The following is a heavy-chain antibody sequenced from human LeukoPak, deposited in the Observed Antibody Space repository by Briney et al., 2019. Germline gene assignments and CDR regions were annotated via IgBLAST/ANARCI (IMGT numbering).Heavy chain of an antibody. CDR3: ARVSLGELSLYRKYNWFDP. V-gene: IGHV4-34*01. J-gene: IGHJ5*02. CDR1: GGSFSGYY. D-gene: IGHD3-16*02. Sequence: SETLSPTCAVYGGSFSGYYWSWIRQPPGKGLEWIGEINHSGSTNYNPSLKSRVTISVDTSKNQFSLKLSSVTAADTAVYYCARVSLGELSLYRKYNWFDPWGQGTLVTVSS. CDR2: INHSGST.